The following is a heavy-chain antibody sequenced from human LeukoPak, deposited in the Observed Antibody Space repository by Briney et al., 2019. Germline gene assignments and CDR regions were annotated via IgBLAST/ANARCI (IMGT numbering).Heavy chain of an antibody. CDR1: GGSISSHY. Sequence: SETLSLTCTVSGGSISSHYWSWIRQPPGKGLEWIGYIYYSGSTNYNPSLKSRVTISVDTSKNQFSLKLSSVTAADTAVYYCARVRWSDFWRGYPKYYFDYWGQGTLVTVSS. CDR2: IYYSGST. D-gene: IGHD3-3*01. V-gene: IGHV4-59*11. J-gene: IGHJ4*02. CDR3: ARVRWSDFWRGYPKYYFDY.